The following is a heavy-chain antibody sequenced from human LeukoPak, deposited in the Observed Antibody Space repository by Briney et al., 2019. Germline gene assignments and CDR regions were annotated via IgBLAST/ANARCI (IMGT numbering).Heavy chain of an antibody. V-gene: IGHV5-51*01. CDR2: IYPGDSET. CDR1: GYSFANYW. Sequence: GESLKISCEASGYSFANYWIGWVRQMPGKGLEWVGLIYPGDSETTYSPSFQGQATISADKSINTAYLQWSSLKASDTATYYCARQDRDGSQTRGYYFDYWGQGSLVTVSS. CDR3: ARQDRDGSQTRGYYFDY. D-gene: IGHD1-26*01. J-gene: IGHJ4*02.